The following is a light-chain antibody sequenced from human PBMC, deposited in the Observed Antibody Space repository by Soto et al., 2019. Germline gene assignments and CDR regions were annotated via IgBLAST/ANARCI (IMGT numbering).Light chain of an antibody. CDR1: RGITNY. Sequence: DIQMTQSPSAMSASVGDRVTITCRASRGITNYVAWFQQKPGQVPKRLIYAASSLQRGVPSRFSGSESGTEFTLTISSLQPEDFATYYCLQHNTYPHTFGQGTKLEIK. V-gene: IGKV1-17*03. CDR2: AAS. J-gene: IGKJ2*01. CDR3: LQHNTYPHT.